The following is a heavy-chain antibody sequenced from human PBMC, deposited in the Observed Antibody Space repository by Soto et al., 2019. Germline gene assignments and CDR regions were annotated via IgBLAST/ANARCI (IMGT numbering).Heavy chain of an antibody. J-gene: IGHJ4*02. D-gene: IGHD3-3*01. Sequence: ASVKVSCKASGYTFTSYGISWVRQAPGQGLEWMGWISAYNGNTNYAQKLQGRVTMTTDTSTSTAYMELRSLRSDDTAVYYCAREGTDDFWSGYPDYWGQGTLVTVSS. CDR1: GYTFTSYG. V-gene: IGHV1-18*01. CDR3: AREGTDDFWSGYPDY. CDR2: ISAYNGNT.